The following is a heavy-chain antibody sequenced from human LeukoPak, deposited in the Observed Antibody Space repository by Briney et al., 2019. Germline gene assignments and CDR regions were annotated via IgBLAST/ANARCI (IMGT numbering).Heavy chain of an antibody. J-gene: IGHJ4*02. Sequence: GGSLRLSCAASGFTFSSYAMHWVRQAPGKGLEWVAVISYDGSNKYYADSVKGRFTISRDNSKNTLYLQMNSLRAEDTAVYYCASPLSGSYYVFDYWGQGTLVTASS. CDR1: GFTFSSYA. CDR2: ISYDGSNK. D-gene: IGHD1-26*01. CDR3: ASPLSGSYYVFDY. V-gene: IGHV3-30*04.